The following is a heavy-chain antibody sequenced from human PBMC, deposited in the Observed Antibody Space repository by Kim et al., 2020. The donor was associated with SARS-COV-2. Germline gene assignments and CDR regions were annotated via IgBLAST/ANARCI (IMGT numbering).Heavy chain of an antibody. CDR3: AKGPPHPLRYFDWLPQHYYYYGMDV. Sequence: GGSLRLSCAASGFTFSSYAMSWVRQAPGKGLEWVSAISGSGGSTYYADSVKGRFTISRDNSKNTLYLQMNSLRAEDTAVYYCAKGPPHPLRYFDWLPQHYYYYGMDVWGRGTTVTVSS. CDR2: ISGSGGST. J-gene: IGHJ6*02. CDR1: GFTFSSYA. V-gene: IGHV3-23*01. D-gene: IGHD3-9*01.